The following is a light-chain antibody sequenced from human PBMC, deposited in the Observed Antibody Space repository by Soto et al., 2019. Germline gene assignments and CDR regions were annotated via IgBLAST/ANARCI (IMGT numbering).Light chain of an antibody. J-gene: IGKJ1*01. Sequence: DIQMTQSPSTLSGSVGDRVTITCRASQTISSWLAWYQQKPGKAPKLMIYTASSLESGVPSRFSGSGYGTEFTLTISSLQPDDFAIYYCQQYNSYSALTFGQGTKVDIK. CDR2: TAS. V-gene: IGKV1-5*03. CDR1: QTISSW. CDR3: QQYNSYSALT.